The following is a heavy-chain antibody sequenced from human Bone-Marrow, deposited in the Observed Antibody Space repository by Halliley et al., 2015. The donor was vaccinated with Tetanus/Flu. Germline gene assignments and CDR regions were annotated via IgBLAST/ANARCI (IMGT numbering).Heavy chain of an antibody. Sequence: GLVKPSETLSLTCSVSGGSISSYYVNWIRQPPGKGLEWVAYISNIGSTNYSPSLKSRLTVSVDTSKNQLSLNLTSVTAADTAVYYCARRGPGRYTAFDIWGPGTMVTVSS. D-gene: IGHD1-1*01. J-gene: IGHJ3*02. CDR2: ISNIGST. CDR1: GGSISSYY. CDR3: ARRGPGRYTAFDI. V-gene: IGHV4-59*08.